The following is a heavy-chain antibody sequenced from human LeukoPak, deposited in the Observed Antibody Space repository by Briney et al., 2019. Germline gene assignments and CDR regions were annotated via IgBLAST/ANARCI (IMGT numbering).Heavy chain of an antibody. CDR1: RYTFSSYG. Sequence: GASVKVSCKASRYTFSSYGISWVRQAPGQGLEWMGWISTYNGNTNYAQRLQGRVTMTTDTSTSTAYMELRSLRSDDTAVYYCAVDTGYCSGTSCYRNWFDPWGQGTLVTVSS. V-gene: IGHV1-18*04. J-gene: IGHJ5*02. D-gene: IGHD2-2*01. CDR3: AVDTGYCSGTSCYRNWFDP. CDR2: ISTYNGNT.